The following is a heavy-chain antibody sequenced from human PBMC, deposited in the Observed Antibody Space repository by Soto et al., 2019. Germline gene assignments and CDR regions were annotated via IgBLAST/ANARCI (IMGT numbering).Heavy chain of an antibody. D-gene: IGHD3-10*01. CDR3: ARDILSGGAYPDS. Sequence: GSLRLSCAASGFTFSTYTMNWVRQAPGKGLEWISSISSGSSYIYYAGSVKGRFTISRDNAKNSLFLQMNSLRADDTAVYYCARDILSGGAYPDSWGQGTKVTV. CDR2: ISSGSSYI. V-gene: IGHV3-21*01. CDR1: GFTFSTYT. J-gene: IGHJ5*01.